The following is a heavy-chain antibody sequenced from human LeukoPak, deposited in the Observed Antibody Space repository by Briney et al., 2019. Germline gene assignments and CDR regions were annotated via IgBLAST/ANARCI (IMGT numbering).Heavy chain of an antibody. CDR1: GYRFTTSS. CDR3: ARASIAVAETDY. J-gene: IGHJ4*02. V-gene: IGHV5-51*01. D-gene: IGHD6-19*01. Sequence: GEPLKIPWQGSGYRFTTSSSGWVPQIPGKGLGWIGIIYPGDSDTRYSPSFQGQVTISADKSISTTYLQWSSLKASDTAMYYCARASIAVAETDYWGQGTLVTVSS. CDR2: IYPGDSDT.